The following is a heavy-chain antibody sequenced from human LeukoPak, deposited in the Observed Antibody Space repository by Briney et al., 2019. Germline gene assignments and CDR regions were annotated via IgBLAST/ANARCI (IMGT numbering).Heavy chain of an antibody. Sequence: GGSLRLSCAASGFTFSNAWMSWVRQAPEKGLEWVGRIKSKTDGGTTDYAAPVKGRFTISRDDSKNTLYLQMNSLKTEDTAVYYCTTGHCSSTSCYTYDAFDIWGQGTMVTVSS. CDR3: TTGHCSSTSCYTYDAFDI. J-gene: IGHJ3*02. CDR1: GFTFSNAW. CDR2: IKSKTDGGTT. D-gene: IGHD2-2*02. V-gene: IGHV3-15*01.